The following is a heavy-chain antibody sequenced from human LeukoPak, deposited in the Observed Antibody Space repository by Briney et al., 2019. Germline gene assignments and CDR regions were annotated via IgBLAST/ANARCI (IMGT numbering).Heavy chain of an antibody. J-gene: IGHJ4*02. Sequence: SETLSLTCTVSGGSISSSSYYWGWIRQPPGKGLEWIGSIYYSGNTYYNPSLKSRVTISVDTSKNQFSLKLSSVTAADTAVYYCARRSGIGETFEYWSQGTLVTVSS. V-gene: IGHV4-39*07. CDR1: GGSISSSSYY. CDR3: ARRSGIGETFEY. D-gene: IGHD6-13*01. CDR2: IYYSGNT.